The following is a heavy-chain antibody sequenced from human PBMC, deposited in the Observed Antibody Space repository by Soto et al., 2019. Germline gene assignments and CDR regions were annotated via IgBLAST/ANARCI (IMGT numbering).Heavy chain of an antibody. Sequence: SETLSLTCAVYGGSFSGYYWSWIRQPPGKGLEWIGEINHSGSTNYNPSLKSRVTISVDTSKNQFSLKLSSVTAADTAVYYCARGGEEFTIFGGVGWFDPWGQGTLVTVSS. J-gene: IGHJ5*02. CDR1: GGSFSGYY. CDR2: INHSGST. D-gene: IGHD3-3*01. V-gene: IGHV4-34*01. CDR3: ARGGEEFTIFGGVGWFDP.